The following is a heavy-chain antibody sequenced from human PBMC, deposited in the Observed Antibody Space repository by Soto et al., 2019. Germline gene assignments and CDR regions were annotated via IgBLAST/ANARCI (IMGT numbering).Heavy chain of an antibody. CDR1: GFSLSTTGEG. J-gene: IGHJ4*02. CDR3: AHRRPCSGEDCSSRFFDY. V-gene: IGHV2-5*02. D-gene: IGHD2-15*01. Sequence: QITLKESGPTLVTPTQTLTLTCTFSGFSLSTTGEGVGWIRQPPGKAPEWLALIYWDDEKFYTPSLRSRLPIATDTSKTQVVLTMTSVDPVDTATYCCAHRRPCSGEDCSSRFFDYWGQGTLVSVSS. CDR2: IYWDDEK.